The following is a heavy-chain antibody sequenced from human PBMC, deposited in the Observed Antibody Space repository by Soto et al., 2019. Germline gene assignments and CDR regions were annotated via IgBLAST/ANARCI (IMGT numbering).Heavy chain of an antibody. Sequence: QVHLQESGPGLVKPSQTLSLTCSVSGGSISSGGYYWSWVRQPPGKGLEWLGYIYYSGNTYYNPSLKSRLTLSVDTSKEQISLKLSSVTAADTAVYYCAREPDGDASGYYCGFDYWGTGNLVTVSS. D-gene: IGHD3-22*01. CDR3: AREPDGDASGYYCGFDY. J-gene: IGHJ4*02. V-gene: IGHV4-31*02. CDR1: GGSISSGGYY. CDR2: IYYSGNT.